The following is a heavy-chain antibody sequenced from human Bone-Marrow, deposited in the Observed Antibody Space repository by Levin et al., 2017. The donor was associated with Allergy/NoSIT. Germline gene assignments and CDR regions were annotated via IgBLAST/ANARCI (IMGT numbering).Heavy chain of an antibody. CDR1: GFTFSDYY. V-gene: IGHV3-11*03. D-gene: IGHD2-2*01. CDR2: ISSSSSYT. J-gene: IGHJ1*01. Sequence: GESLKISCAASGFTFSDYYMSWIRQAPGKGLEWVSYISSSSSYTNYADSVKGRFTISRDNAKNSLYLQMNSLRAEDTAVYYCARPLDPINLSSTTVLGYFQHWGQGTLVTVSS. CDR3: ARPLDPINLSSTTVLGYFQH.